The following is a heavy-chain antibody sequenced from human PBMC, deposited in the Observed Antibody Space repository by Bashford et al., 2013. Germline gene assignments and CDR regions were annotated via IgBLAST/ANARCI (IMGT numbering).Heavy chain of an antibody. CDR2: ISAYNGKR. CDR1: GYTFTNFG. CDR3: ARVQEVRVYFYGMDV. J-gene: IGHJ6*01. Sequence: VASVKVSCKASGYTFTNFGFAWVRQAPGQGLEWMGWISAYNGKRYHAQKLQGRLTMTTDRSTNTAFMELRSLRSDDTAVYYCARVQEVRVYFYGMDVVGAKGHGHRLL. V-gene: IGHV1-18*01.